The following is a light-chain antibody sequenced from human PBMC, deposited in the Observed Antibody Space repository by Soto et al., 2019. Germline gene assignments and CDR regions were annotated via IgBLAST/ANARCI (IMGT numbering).Light chain of an antibody. J-gene: IGKJ2*01. CDR1: QSVSSTY. CDR3: QLYGSSPYT. CDR2: GAS. Sequence: EIVLTQSPGTLSLSPGERATLSCRASQSVSSTYLAWYQQKPGQAPRVLIYGASSRATGIPDRFSGSGSGTDFTLTISRLEPEDFAVYYCQLYGSSPYTFAQGTKLEIK. V-gene: IGKV3-20*01.